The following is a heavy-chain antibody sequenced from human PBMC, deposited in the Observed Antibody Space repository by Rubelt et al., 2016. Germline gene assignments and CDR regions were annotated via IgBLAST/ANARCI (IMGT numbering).Heavy chain of an antibody. Sequence: SGSTNYNPSLKSRVTISVDTSKNQFSLKLSSVTAADTAVYYCARGRQPPYYYYYYMDVWGKGTTVTVSS. D-gene: IGHD6-13*01. CDR2: SGST. CDR3: ARGRQPPYYYYYYMDV. V-gene: IGHV4-59*09. J-gene: IGHJ6*03.